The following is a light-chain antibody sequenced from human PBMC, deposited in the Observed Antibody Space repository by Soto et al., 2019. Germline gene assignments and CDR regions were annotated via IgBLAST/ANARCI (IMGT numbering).Light chain of an antibody. CDR1: QTIAMY. Sequence: EIQMTQSPSSLSASVGHRVTITCRASQTIAMYVNWFQQKPGKAPKPLIYTTSSLQSGVPPRFSGSGSETDFTLTISRLQPEDSATYYCQQSFTTPYTFGQGTRLEIK. CDR2: TTS. V-gene: IGKV1-39*01. CDR3: QQSFTTPYT. J-gene: IGKJ5*01.